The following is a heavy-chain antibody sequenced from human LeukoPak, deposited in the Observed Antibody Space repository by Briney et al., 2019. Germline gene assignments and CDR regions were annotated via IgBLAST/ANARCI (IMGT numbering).Heavy chain of an antibody. D-gene: IGHD6-6*01. CDR3: ARAVVAARQNFDY. V-gene: IGHV4-34*01. Sequence: SETLSLTCVVYGESFSGYSWSWIRQPPGKGLEWIGEINQRRNTNYNPSLKSRVTISVDTSKNQFSLKLSSVTAADTAVYYCARAVVAARQNFDYWGQGTLVTVSS. J-gene: IGHJ4*02. CDR2: INQRRNT. CDR1: GESFSGYS.